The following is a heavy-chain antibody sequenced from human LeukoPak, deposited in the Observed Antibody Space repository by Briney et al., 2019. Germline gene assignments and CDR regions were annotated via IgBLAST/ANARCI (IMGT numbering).Heavy chain of an antibody. V-gene: IGHV4-30-4*01. Sequence: SETLSLTCTVSGGSISSGDYYWSWIRQPPGKGLEWIGYIYYSGSTYYNPSLKSRVTISVDTSKNQFSLKLTSVTAADTAVYYCARDGGRTSSDAVEIWGQGTMVTVSS. CDR3: ARDGGRTSSDAVEI. D-gene: IGHD2-2*01. CDR1: GGSISSGDYY. J-gene: IGHJ3*02. CDR2: IYYSGST.